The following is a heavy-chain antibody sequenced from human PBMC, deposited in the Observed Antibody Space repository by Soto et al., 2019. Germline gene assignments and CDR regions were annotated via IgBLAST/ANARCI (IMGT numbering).Heavy chain of an antibody. D-gene: IGHD3-3*01. J-gene: IGHJ6*02. Sequence: EVQLVESGGGLVKPGGSLRLSCSASVFPFSSYTMYWVRQAQGKGLEWVSSITTGGSRNIFYADSVKGRFTISRDNANNILYLQMNNLRVEDTAVYYCARDDPIFGAIPRMDIWGQGTTVTVSS. V-gene: IGHV3-21*02. CDR2: ITTGGSRNI. CDR3: ARDDPIFGAIPRMDI. CDR1: VFPFSSYT.